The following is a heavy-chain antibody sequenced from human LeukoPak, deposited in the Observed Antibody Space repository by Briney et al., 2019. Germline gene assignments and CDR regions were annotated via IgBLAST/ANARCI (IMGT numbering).Heavy chain of an antibody. CDR2: ISSSGSTI. CDR3: ARDFSDPNYYFYYMDV. J-gene: IGHJ6*03. D-gene: IGHD1-26*01. V-gene: IGHV3-11*04. Sequence: PGGSLRLSCAASGFTFSNYYMSWIRQAPGKGLDWLSYISSSGSTIYYADSVKGRFTISRDNAKNSLYLHMNSLRAEDTAVYYCARDFSDPNYYFYYMDVWGKGTTVTVSS. CDR1: GFTFSNYY.